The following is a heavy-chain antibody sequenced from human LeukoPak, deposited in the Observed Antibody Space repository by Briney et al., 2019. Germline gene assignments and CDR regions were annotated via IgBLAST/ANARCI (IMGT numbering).Heavy chain of an antibody. CDR1: GFTFSSYA. CDR3: AKLRPALEYSSSSADDY. Sequence: GGSLTLSCAASGFTFSSYAMSWVRQAPGKGLEWVSGIGGSGGSTYYADSVKGRFTISRDNSKNTLYLQMNSLRAEDTAVYNCAKLRPALEYSSSSADDYWGQGTLVTVSS. D-gene: IGHD6-6*01. CDR2: IGGSGGST. V-gene: IGHV3-23*01. J-gene: IGHJ4*02.